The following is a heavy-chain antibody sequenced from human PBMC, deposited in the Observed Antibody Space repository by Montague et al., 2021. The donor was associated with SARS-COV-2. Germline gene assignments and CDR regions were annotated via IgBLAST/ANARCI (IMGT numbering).Heavy chain of an antibody. J-gene: IGHJ5*02. Sequence: SLRLSCAASGFTFSSYEMNWVRQAPGKGLEWISYISTRGETIYYADSVKDRFTISRDNAKNSLYLQMNSLRAEDTAVYCCARDERYSGYDWFDPWGQGTLVTVSS. CDR1: GFTFSSYE. CDR2: ISTRGETI. V-gene: IGHV3-48*03. CDR3: ARDERYSGYDWFDP. D-gene: IGHD5-12*01.